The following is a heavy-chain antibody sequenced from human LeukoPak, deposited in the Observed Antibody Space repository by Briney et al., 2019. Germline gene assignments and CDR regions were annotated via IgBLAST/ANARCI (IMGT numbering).Heavy chain of an antibody. CDR2: ISGSGGST. D-gene: IGHD3-3*01. Sequence: GGSLRLSCAASGFTFSSYAMSWVRQAPGKGLEWDSAISGSGGSTYYADSVKGRFTISRDNSKNTLYLQMNSLRAEDTAVYYCAKAGVTIFGVAYYFDYWGQGTLVTVSS. CDR1: GFTFSSYA. J-gene: IGHJ4*02. V-gene: IGHV3-23*01. CDR3: AKAGVTIFGVAYYFDY.